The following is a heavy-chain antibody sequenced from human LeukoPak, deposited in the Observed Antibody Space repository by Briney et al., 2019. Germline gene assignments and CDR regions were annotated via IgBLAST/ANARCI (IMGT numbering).Heavy chain of an antibody. V-gene: IGHV3-7*03. CDR3: ARGVDYYENSGTIDY. J-gene: IGHJ4*02. D-gene: IGHD3-22*01. CDR1: GFTFSSYW. CDR2: IKQDGSEK. Sequence: GGSLRLSCEASGFTFSSYWMSWVRQAPGKGLEWVANIKQDGSEKYYVDSVKGRFTISRDNANNFLYLQMNSLRAEDTALYYCARGVDYYENSGTIDYWGQGTLVTVSS.